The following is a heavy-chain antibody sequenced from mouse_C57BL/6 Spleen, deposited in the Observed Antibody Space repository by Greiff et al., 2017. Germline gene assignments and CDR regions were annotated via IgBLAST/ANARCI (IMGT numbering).Heavy chain of an antibody. V-gene: IGHV1-7*01. CDR1: GYTFTSSW. Sequence: VQLQQSGAELAKPGASVKLSCKASGYTFTSSWMPWVKQRPGQGLEWIGYINPSSGYTTYNQKFKDKATLTADKSSSTAYMQLSSLTYEDSAVYYCARDYDGMDYWGQGTSVTVSS. CDR3: ARDYDGMDY. J-gene: IGHJ4*01. CDR2: INPSSGYT.